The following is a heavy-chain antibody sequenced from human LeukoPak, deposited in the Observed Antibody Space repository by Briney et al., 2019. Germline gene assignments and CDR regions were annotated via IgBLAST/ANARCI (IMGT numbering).Heavy chain of an antibody. CDR1: GGSISSYY. D-gene: IGHD3-3*01. V-gene: IGHV4-59*01. Sequence: SETLSLTCTVSGGSISSYYWSWIRQPPGKGLEWIGYIYYSGSTNYNPSLKSRVTISVDTSKNQFSLKLSSVTAADTAVYYCARSGLRFLEWPTRGGLYGMDVWGQGTTVTVSS. J-gene: IGHJ6*02. CDR2: IYYSGST. CDR3: ARSGLRFLEWPTRGGLYGMDV.